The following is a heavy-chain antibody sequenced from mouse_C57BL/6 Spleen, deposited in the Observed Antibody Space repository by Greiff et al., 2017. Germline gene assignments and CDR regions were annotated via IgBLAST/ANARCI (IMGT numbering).Heavy chain of an antibody. D-gene: IGHD2-3*01. CDR3: ARFSGYSYAMDY. V-gene: IGHV7-3*01. J-gene: IGHJ4*01. CDR1: GFTFPAYY. Sequence: EVQGVESGGGLVQPGGSLSLSCAASGFTFPAYYMSWVRQPPGTALEWLGFIRNKANGYTTEYSASVKGRFTISRDNSQSILYLQMNALRAEDSATYYCARFSGYSYAMDYWGQGTSVTVSS. CDR2: IRNKANGYTT.